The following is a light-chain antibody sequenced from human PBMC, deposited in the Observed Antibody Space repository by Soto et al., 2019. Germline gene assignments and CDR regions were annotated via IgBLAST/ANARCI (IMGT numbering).Light chain of an antibody. CDR2: GAS. J-gene: IGKJ2*01. CDR3: HQYNNQPMYT. V-gene: IGKV3-15*01. CDR1: QSVSSN. Sequence: EIVMTQSPATLSVSPGERATLSCRASQSVSSNLAWYQQKPGKAPRLLIYGASTRATGIPARFNGSGSGTEFTLIISSLQSEDFAVYYYHQYNNQPMYTFGQGTKLEIK.